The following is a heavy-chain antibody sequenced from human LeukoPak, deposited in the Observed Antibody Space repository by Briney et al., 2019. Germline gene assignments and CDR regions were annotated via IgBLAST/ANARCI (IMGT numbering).Heavy chain of an antibody. D-gene: IGHD4-17*01. CDR3: VGRRGDGDYRPEY. CDR1: GGSISSTAYY. V-gene: IGHV4-39*01. Sequence: SETLSLICSVSGGSISSTAYYWGWIRRPPGKGLEWIGSIYYTGITYYNPSLKSRVTISLDTSRNQFSLELNSVTAPETAVYYCVGRRGDGDYRPEYWGQGTLVTVSS. CDR2: IYYTGIT. J-gene: IGHJ4*02.